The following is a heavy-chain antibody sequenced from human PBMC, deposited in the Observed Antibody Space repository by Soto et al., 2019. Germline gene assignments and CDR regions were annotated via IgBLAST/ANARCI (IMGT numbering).Heavy chain of an antibody. J-gene: IGHJ6*03. CDR3: ARDVGTTPKVERYMDV. CDR1: GYTFTSYG. Sequence: GASVKVSCKASGYTFTSYGISWVRQAPGQGLEWMGWISAYNGNTNYAQKLQGRVTMTTDTSTSTAYMELRSLRSDDTAVYYCARDVGTTPKVERYMDVWGKGTTVTVSS. V-gene: IGHV1-18*01. CDR2: ISAYNGNT. D-gene: IGHD1-7*01.